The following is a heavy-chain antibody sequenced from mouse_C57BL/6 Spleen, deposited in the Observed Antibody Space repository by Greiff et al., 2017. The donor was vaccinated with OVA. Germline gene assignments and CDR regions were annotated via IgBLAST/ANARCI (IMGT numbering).Heavy chain of an antibody. CDR3: AKKGGLYDGYFSFDY. J-gene: IGHJ2*01. V-gene: IGHV1-80*01. CDR2: IYPGDGDT. Sequence: QVQLQQSGAELVKPGASVKISCKASGYAFSSYWMNWVKQRPGKGLEWIGQIYPGDGDTNYNGKFKGKATLTADKASSTAYMQLSSLPSEDSAVYFCAKKGGLYDGYFSFDYWGQGTTLTVSS. D-gene: IGHD2-3*01. CDR1: GYAFSSYW.